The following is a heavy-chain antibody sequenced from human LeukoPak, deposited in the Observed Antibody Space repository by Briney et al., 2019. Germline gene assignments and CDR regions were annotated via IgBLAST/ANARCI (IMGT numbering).Heavy chain of an antibody. D-gene: IGHD4-17*01. CDR3: AKDKGYRGDYCLDY. Sequence: GGSLRLSCAASGFTFSTYAMSWVRQAPGKGLEWVAVISYDGSNKYYADSVKGRFTISRDNSKNTLYLQMNSLRAEDTAVYYCAKDKGYRGDYCLDYWGQGTLVTVSS. CDR1: GFTFSTYA. J-gene: IGHJ4*02. V-gene: IGHV3-30*18. CDR2: ISYDGSNK.